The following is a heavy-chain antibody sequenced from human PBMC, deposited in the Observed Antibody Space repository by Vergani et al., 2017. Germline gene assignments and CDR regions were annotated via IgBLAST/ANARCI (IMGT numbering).Heavy chain of an antibody. CDR1: GGTFSNYI. Sequence: QVQLVQSGAEVKKPGSSVKVSCKASGGTFSNYIISWVRQAPGPGLEWMGRIIPILEIATYAQKFQGRVTITADKSTSTAYMELSSLRSEDTAVYYCARGASGGAPVGHYYYYGMDVWGQGTTVTVSS. CDR2: IIPILEIA. D-gene: IGHD2-15*01. J-gene: IGHJ6*02. V-gene: IGHV1-69*02. CDR3: ARGASGGAPVGHYYYYGMDV.